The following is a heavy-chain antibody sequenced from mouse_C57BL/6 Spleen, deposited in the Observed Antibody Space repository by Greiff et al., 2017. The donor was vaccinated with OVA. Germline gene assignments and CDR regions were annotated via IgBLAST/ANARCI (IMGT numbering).Heavy chain of an antibody. Sequence: QVQLQQPGAELVRPGTSVKLSCKASGYTFTSYWMHWVKQRPGQGLEWIGVIDPSDSYTNYNQKFKGKATLTVDTSSSTAYMQLSSLTSEDSAVYYCARGTDYDGYPGYFDVWGTGTTVTVSS. V-gene: IGHV1-59*01. CDR3: ARGTDYDGYPGYFDV. CDR1: GYTFTSYW. D-gene: IGHD2-3*01. CDR2: IDPSDSYT. J-gene: IGHJ1*03.